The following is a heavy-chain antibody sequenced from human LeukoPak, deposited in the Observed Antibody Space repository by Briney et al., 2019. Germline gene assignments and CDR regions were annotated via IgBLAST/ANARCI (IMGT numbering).Heavy chain of an antibody. CDR2: IKKDGSEK. V-gene: IGHV3-7*01. J-gene: IGHJ4*02. Sequence: GGSLRLSCAASGFTYSSYSMNWVRQAPGKGLEWVANIKKDGSEKYYVDSVKGRFTISRDNAKTSLYLQMNSLRAEDTAVYYCARDLSGVTGYTYGRGIDYWGQGTLVTVSS. D-gene: IGHD5-18*01. CDR1: GFTYSSYS. CDR3: ARDLSGVTGYTYGRGIDY.